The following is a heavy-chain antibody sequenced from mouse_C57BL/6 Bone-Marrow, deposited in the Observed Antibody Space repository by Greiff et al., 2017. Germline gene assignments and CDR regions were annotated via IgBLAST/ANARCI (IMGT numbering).Heavy chain of an antibody. CDR3: ARDDWYGDV. CDR1: GFTFSSYG. Sequence: EVHLVESGGDLVKPGGSLKLSCAASGFTFSSYGMSWVRQTPDKRLEWVATISSGGSYTYYPDSVKGRFTISRDNAKNTLYLQMSSLKSEDTAMYYCARDDWYGDVWGTGTTVTVSS. CDR2: ISSGGSYT. J-gene: IGHJ1*03. V-gene: IGHV5-6*01.